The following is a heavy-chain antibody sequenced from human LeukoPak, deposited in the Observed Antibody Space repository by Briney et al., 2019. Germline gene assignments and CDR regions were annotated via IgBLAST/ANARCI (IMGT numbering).Heavy chain of an antibody. CDR3: ARQKDFRLDY. J-gene: IGHJ4*02. D-gene: IGHD3-3*01. Sequence: GESLKISGKGSGYTFSSDWIGWVRQMPGKGLEWMGIIYPGDSDTRYSPSLQGQVTISVDTSIGTAYLQWSSLKASDTAIYYCARQKDFRLDYWGQGTLVTVSS. V-gene: IGHV5-51*01. CDR2: IYPGDSDT. CDR1: GYTFSSDW.